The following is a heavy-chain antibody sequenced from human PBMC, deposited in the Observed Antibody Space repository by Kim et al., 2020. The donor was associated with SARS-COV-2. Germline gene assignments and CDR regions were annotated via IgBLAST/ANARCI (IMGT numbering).Heavy chain of an antibody. V-gene: IGHV3-13*01. CDR1: GFTFSSYD. D-gene: IGHD4-17*01. Sequence: GGSLRLSCAASGFTFSSYDMHWVRQATGKGLEWVSAIGTAGDTYYPGSVKGRFTISRENAKNSLYLQMNSLRAGDTAVYYCARGRAVTTLWLPTADYWGQGTLVTVSS. CDR3: ARGRAVTTLWLPTADY. CDR2: IGTAGDT. J-gene: IGHJ4*02.